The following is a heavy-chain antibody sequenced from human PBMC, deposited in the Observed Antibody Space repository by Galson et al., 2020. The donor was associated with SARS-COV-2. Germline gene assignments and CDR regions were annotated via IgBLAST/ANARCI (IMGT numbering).Heavy chain of an antibody. CDR3: AILYTKRVGYWLDR. V-gene: IGHV1-18*04. J-gene: IGHJ5*02. Sequence: ASVKVSCKGSADIFTTGAITWVRQAPGQGLEWMGWVNPRTGNTDYVESLKGRVTMTTDTSTSTAYMELGSLTSGDTAIYYCAILYTKRVGYWLDRWGQGTLVTVAS. D-gene: IGHD1-20*01. CDR1: ADIFTTGA. CDR2: VNPRTGNT.